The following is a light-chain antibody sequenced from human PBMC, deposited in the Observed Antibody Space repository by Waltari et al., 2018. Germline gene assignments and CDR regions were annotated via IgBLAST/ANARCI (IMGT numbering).Light chain of an antibody. J-gene: IGLJ2*01. Sequence: QSVLTQPPSVSGAPGQRVTISCTGSRSNIGAGYDVHWYQQLPGTAPKLLIYGNSNRPSGVPDRFSGSHSGTSASLAITGLQADDEADYYCQSYDISLSGVVFGGGTKLTVL. V-gene: IGLV1-40*01. CDR3: QSYDISLSGVV. CDR1: RSNIGAGYD. CDR2: GNS.